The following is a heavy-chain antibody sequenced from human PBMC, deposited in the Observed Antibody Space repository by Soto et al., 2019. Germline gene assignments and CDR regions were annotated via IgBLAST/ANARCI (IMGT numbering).Heavy chain of an antibody. Sequence: QVQLVESGGGVVQPGRSLRLSCAASGFTFSSYAMHWVRQAPGKGLEWVAVISYDGSNKYYADSVKGRFTISRDNSNNTLYLQMNSLRAEDTAVYYCARPLARDDYNWGYFDLWGRGTLVTVSS. CDR3: ARPLARDDYNWGYFDL. V-gene: IGHV3-30-3*01. CDR2: ISYDGSNK. CDR1: GFTFSSYA. J-gene: IGHJ2*01. D-gene: IGHD4-4*01.